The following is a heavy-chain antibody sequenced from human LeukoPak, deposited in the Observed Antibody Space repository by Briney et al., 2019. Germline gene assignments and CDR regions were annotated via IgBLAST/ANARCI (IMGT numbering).Heavy chain of an antibody. CDR2: INAGNGNT. CDR1: GYTFTSYA. J-gene: IGHJ5*02. CDR3: ARDATLGYCSSTSCYEEDWFDP. D-gene: IGHD2-2*01. V-gene: IGHV1-3*01. Sequence: ASVKVSCKASGYTFTSYAMHWVRQAPGQRLEWMGWINAGNGNTKYSQKFQGRVTITRDTSASTAYMELSSLRSGDTAVYYCARDATLGYCSSTSCYEEDWFDPWGQGTLVTVSS.